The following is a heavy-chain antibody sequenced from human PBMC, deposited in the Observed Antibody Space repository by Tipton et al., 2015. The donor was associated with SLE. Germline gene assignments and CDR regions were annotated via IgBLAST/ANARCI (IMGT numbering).Heavy chain of an antibody. J-gene: IGHJ4*02. CDR1: GGSVSSGSYY. V-gene: IGHV4-39*07. CDR3: ARDLQGSRTFDY. D-gene: IGHD2-15*01. Sequence: LRLSCTVSGGSVSSGSYYWSWIRQPPGKGLEWIGSIYHSGSTYYNPSLKSRVTISVDTSKNQFSLKLSSVTAADTAVYYCARDLQGSRTFDYWGQGTLVTVSS. CDR2: IYHSGST.